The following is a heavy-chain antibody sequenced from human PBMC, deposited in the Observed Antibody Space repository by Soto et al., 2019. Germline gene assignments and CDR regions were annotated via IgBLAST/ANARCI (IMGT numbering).Heavy chain of an antibody. Sequence: GGSLRLSCVASGVSFSSYDMSWVRQAPGKGLEWVSFIIGNSGTTYYADSVKGRFTISRDNSKNMLYLQMSSLRAEDTAVYYCAKGSTYSFYFDSSGQGTLVTVSS. J-gene: IGHJ4*01. D-gene: IGHD6-13*01. V-gene: IGHV3-23*01. CDR3: AKGSTYSFYFDS. CDR1: GVSFSSYD. CDR2: IIGNSGTT.